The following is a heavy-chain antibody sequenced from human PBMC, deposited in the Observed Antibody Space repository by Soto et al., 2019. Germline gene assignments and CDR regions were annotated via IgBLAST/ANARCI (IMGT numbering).Heavy chain of an antibody. CDR2: IDPNDPYT. CDR3: ARHDRWSGPSFRYYYYYGMAV. D-gene: IGHD3-3*01. J-gene: IGHJ6*02. Sequence: GESLKISCKVSGDTLTRNCITWVGQIPGKVRERMGRIDPNDPYTNYKPSLQVHVAISAVKSISTAYLQWSSLKASDHAMYYCARHDRWSGPSFRYYYYYGMAVCGQGTTVTVSS. V-gene: IGHV5-10-1*01. CDR1: GDTLTRNC.